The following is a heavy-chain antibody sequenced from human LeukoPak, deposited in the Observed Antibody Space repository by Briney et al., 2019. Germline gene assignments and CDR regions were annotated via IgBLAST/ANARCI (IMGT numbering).Heavy chain of an antibody. D-gene: IGHD2-8*02. J-gene: IGHJ4*02. CDR3: AKRSGAGGPFDY. Sequence: GGSLRLSCAASGFTLRNYAMNWVRQAPGGGLEWVSDISPGGSTNYADSVKGRFTVSRDNYKNTLYLQMDSLRAEDTAVYYCAKRSGAGGPFDYWGQGILVTVSS. CDR1: GFTLRNYA. V-gene: IGHV3-23*01. CDR2: ISPGGST.